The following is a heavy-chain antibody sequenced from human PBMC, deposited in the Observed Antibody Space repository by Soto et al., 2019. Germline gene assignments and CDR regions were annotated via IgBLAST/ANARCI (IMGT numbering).Heavy chain of an antibody. Sequence: AGSVKISCAASGYSINITAMSWVRQAPGKGLEWVSAISDRGATTHYADSVKGRFTISRDTSKNTLYLQLNTLRADDTAVYYCAKDKPGTTSFDYWGQGTLVTVS. CDR2: ISDRGATT. J-gene: IGHJ4*02. CDR1: GYSINITA. CDR3: AKDKPGTTSFDY. V-gene: IGHV3-23*01. D-gene: IGHD1-1*01.